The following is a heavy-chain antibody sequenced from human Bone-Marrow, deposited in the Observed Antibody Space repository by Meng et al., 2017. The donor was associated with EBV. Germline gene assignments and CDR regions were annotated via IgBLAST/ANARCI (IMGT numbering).Heavy chain of an antibody. CDR2: IYHSGST. CDR3: ARGDYGDYRWFDP. D-gene: IGHD4-17*01. V-gene: IGHV4-34*01. Sequence: QVQLQQWGAGLLKPSETLSLTCAVYGGSFSGYYWSWIRQPPGKGLEWIGYIYHSGSTYYNPSLKSRVTISVDRSKNQFSLKLSSVTAADTAVYYCARGDYGDYRWFDPWGQGTLVTVSS. J-gene: IGHJ5*02. CDR1: GGSFSGYY.